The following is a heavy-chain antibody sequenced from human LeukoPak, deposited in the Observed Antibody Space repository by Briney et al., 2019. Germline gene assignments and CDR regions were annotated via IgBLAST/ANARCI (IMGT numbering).Heavy chain of an antibody. D-gene: IGHD3-10*01. CDR3: ARASGSGSYTLLFFDY. CDR1: GYTFTSYY. Sequence: APVKVSCKASGYTFTSYYMHWVRQAPGQGLEWMGIINPSGGSTSYAQKFQGRVTMTRDTSTSTVYMELSSLRSEDTAVYYCARASGSGSYTLLFFDYWGQGTLVTVSS. J-gene: IGHJ4*02. V-gene: IGHV1-46*01. CDR2: INPSGGST.